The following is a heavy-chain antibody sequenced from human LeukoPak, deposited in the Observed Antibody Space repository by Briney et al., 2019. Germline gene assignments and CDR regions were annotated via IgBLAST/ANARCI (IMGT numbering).Heavy chain of an antibody. J-gene: IGHJ6*03. CDR2: IYSDYTT. CDR3: ARDVPTGLFGPQYYMDV. D-gene: IGHD3/OR15-3a*01. V-gene: IGHV3-66*02. CDR1: GLIVSSNY. Sequence: GGSLRLSCAASGLIVSSNYMNWVRQSPGKGLEWFSVIYSDYTTYYADSVRSRFTISRDNSKNKLYLQMDSLRTEDTAVYYCARDVPTGLFGPQYYMDVWGEGTTVTVSS.